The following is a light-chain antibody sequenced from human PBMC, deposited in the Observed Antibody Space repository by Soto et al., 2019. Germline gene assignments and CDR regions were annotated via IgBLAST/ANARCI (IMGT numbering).Light chain of an antibody. V-gene: IGKV3-15*01. Sequence: ERVMTQSPATLSVSPGERATISCRARQSVSNNLAWYQQRPGQTPRLLIYGASTRAGGIPARFSGSGSGTEFTLTISSLQSEDFAVYYCQQYNNCPRTFGQGTKVEIK. CDR2: GAS. CDR3: QQYNNCPRT. J-gene: IGKJ1*01. CDR1: QSVSNN.